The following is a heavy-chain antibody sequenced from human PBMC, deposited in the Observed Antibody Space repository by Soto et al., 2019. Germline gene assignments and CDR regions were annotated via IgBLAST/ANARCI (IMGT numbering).Heavy chain of an antibody. D-gene: IGHD3-22*01. Sequence: GDSLKISCKGSGYSFTSYWIGWVRQMPGKGLEWMGIIYPGDSDTRYSPSFQGQVTISADKSISTAYLQWSSLKASDTAMYYCASSKFNYDSSGPYYYYGMDVWGQGTTVTVSS. V-gene: IGHV5-51*01. J-gene: IGHJ6*02. CDR2: IYPGDSDT. CDR1: GYSFTSYW. CDR3: ASSKFNYDSSGPYYYYGMDV.